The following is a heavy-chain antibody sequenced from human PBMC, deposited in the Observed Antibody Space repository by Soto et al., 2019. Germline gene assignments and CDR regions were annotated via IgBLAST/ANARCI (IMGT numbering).Heavy chain of an antibody. Sequence: RGSLRLSCAASVFTFSSYSLNLVRQAPGKGLDWVSYISSSSSTIYYADSVKGRFTISRYNARNSLRRQMNSLRGGDTAVDYSAKERLSSSYGDSAGFEYWGQGTLVTVSA. J-gene: IGHJ4*02. D-gene: IGHD4-17*01. V-gene: IGHV3-48*01. CDR1: VFTFSSYS. CDR2: ISSSSSTI. CDR3: AKERLSSSYGDSAGFEY.